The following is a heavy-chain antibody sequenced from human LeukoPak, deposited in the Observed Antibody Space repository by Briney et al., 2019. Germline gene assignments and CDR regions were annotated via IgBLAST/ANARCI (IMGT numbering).Heavy chain of an antibody. CDR2: IYYSGST. J-gene: IGHJ4*02. Sequence: PSQTLSLTCTVSGGSISSGDYYWSWIRQPPGKGLEWIGYIYYSGSTYYNPSLKSRVTISVDTSKNQFSLKLSSVTAADTAVYYCARGDDYCSGGSCRHFDYWGQGTLVTVSS. CDR1: GGSISSGDYY. CDR3: ARGDDYCSGGSCRHFDY. V-gene: IGHV4-30-4*08. D-gene: IGHD2-15*01.